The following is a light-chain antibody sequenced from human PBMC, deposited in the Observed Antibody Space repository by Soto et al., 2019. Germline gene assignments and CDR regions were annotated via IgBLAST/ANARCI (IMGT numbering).Light chain of an antibody. V-gene: IGKV1-5*03. CDR3: QRYQTFSLT. Sequence: DIQMTQSPSTLSASVGDRVTITCRASQSISNWLAWYQQKPGKAPKLLIYKTSNLESGVPSRFSGSGSGTELSISVSSLQADEFASYYGQRYQTFSLTFGGGTKVDIK. CDR1: QSISNW. CDR2: KTS. J-gene: IGKJ4*01.